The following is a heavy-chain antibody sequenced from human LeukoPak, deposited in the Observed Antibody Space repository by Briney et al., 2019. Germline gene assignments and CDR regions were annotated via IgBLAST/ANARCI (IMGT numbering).Heavy chain of an antibody. Sequence: GGSLRLSCAASGFTFSSYSMNWVRQAPGKGLEWVSFISSSSSTIYYADSVKGRFTISRDNAKNSLYLQMNSLRAEDTAVYYCARGHYPVGATLFDYWGQGTLVTVSS. J-gene: IGHJ4*02. D-gene: IGHD1-26*01. V-gene: IGHV3-48*04. CDR1: GFTFSSYS. CDR2: ISSSSSTI. CDR3: ARGHYPVGATLFDY.